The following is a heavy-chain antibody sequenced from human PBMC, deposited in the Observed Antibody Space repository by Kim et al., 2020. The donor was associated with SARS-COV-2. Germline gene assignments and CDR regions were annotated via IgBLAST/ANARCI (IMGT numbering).Heavy chain of an antibody. V-gene: IGHV3-30-3*01. CDR1: GFTFSSYA. Sequence: GGSLRLSCAASGFTFSSYAMHWVRQAPGKGLEWVAVISYDGSNKYYADSVKGRFTISRDNSKNTLYLQMNSLRAEDTAVYYCARERVGRGHDYWGQGTLVTVSS. J-gene: IGHJ4*02. CDR2: ISYDGSNK. CDR3: ARERVGRGHDY.